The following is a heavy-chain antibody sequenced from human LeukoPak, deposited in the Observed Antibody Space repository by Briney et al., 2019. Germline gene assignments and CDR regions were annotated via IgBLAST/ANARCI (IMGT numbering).Heavy chain of an antibody. V-gene: IGHV4-34*01. J-gene: IGHJ4*02. CDR3: ARRYYDSSGYYWDYFDY. Sequence: PSETLSLTCAVYGGSFSDYYWTWIRQPPGKGLEWVGEINHGGSPNNNPSLKSRVSISFDTSKNQFSLKLSSVTAADTAVYYCARRYYDSSGYYWDYFDYWGQGTLVTVSS. D-gene: IGHD3-22*01. CDR2: INHGGSP. CDR1: GGSFSDYY.